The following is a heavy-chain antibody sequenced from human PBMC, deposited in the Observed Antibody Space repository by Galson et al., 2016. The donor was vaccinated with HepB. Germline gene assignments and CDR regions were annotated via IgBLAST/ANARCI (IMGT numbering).Heavy chain of an antibody. CDR2: IYYSGST. CDR3: ARGGKYCGGGNCYYYFYNGMDV. D-gene: IGHD2-15*01. J-gene: IGHJ6*04. V-gene: IGHV4-30-4*01. CDR1: GGSISSGDYY. Sequence: TLSLTCTVSGGSISSGDYYWSWIRQPPGKGLEWIGYIYYSGSTYYNPSLKSTVTRTGDTSKNQFSLKLSSVTAADTAVYYCARGGKYCGGGNCYYYFYNGMDVCGKGTTVTVSS.